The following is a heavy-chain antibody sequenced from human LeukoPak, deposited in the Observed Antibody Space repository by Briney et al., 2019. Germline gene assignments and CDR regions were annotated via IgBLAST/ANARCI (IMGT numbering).Heavy chain of an antibody. CDR3: AKFTGTTIYYGMDV. V-gene: IGHV3-23*01. D-gene: IGHD1-7*01. CDR2: ITGNGGTK. Sequence: GGSLRLSCAASGFTFNSCAMSWVRQAPGKGLEWVSGITGNGGTKYYAGSVKGRFTISRDNSKNTLYLQMNSLRAEDTAVYYCAKFTGTTIYYGMDVWGRGTTVIVSS. J-gene: IGHJ6*02. CDR1: GFTFNSCA.